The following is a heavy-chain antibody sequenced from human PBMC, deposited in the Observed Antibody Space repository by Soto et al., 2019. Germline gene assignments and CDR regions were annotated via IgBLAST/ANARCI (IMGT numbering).Heavy chain of an antibody. CDR2: ISYDGSNK. CDR3: AKDGCGGDCSYYYYGMDV. Sequence: GGSLRLSCAASGFTFSSYGMHWVRQAPGKGLEWVAVISYDGSNKYYADSVKGRFTISRDNSKNTLYLQMNSLRAEDTAVYYSAKDGCGGDCSYYYYGMDVWGQGTTVTVSS. D-gene: IGHD2-21*02. J-gene: IGHJ6*02. V-gene: IGHV3-30*18. CDR1: GFTFSSYG.